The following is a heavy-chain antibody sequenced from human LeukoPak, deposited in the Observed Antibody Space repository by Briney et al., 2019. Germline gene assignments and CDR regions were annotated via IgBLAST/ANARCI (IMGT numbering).Heavy chain of an antibody. CDR3: ILTTVATSIEY. V-gene: IGHV3-53*01. CDR1: GLTVNNNY. D-gene: IGHD4-23*01. J-gene: IGHJ4*02. Sequence: PGGSLRLSCAVSGLTVNNNYVNWVRQAPGKGLEWVSVIHNTVRIHYADSVNGRFTISSDTSKNTVYFQMNGLRAEDTAVYYCILTTVATSIEYWGPGTLVTVSP. CDR2: IHNTVRI.